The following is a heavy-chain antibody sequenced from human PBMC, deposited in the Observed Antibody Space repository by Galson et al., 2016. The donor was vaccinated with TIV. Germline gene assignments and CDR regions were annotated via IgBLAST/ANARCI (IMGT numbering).Heavy chain of an antibody. CDR2: IRYDGSNK. CDR1: GFIFRNYG. J-gene: IGHJ3*01. Sequence: LRLSCAASGFIFRNYGMHWVRQAPGRGLEWVAFIRYDGSNKFYADSVKGRFTISRDNSKDTLYVQMNSLRVEDTAVYYCVKDRVGATYWGRSFDVWGQGTMVTVSS. D-gene: IGHD1-26*01. V-gene: IGHV3-30*02. CDR3: VKDRVGATYWGRSFDV.